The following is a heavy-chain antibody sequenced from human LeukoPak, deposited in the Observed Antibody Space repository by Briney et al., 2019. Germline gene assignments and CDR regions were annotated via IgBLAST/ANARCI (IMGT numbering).Heavy chain of an antibody. CDR2: INPNSGAT. J-gene: IGHJ4*02. CDR3: ASDPISYSSGWYGG. V-gene: IGHV1-2*02. Sequence: GASVKASCKPSGYTFTGYYMHWVRQAPGQGLEWMGWINPNSGATNYAQKFQGRVTMTRDTSISTAYMELSRLRSDDTAVYYCASDPISYSSGWYGGWGQGTLVTVSS. CDR1: GYTFTGYY. D-gene: IGHD6-19*01.